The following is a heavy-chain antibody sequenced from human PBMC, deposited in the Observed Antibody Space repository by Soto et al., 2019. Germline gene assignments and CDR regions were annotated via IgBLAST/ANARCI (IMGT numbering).Heavy chain of an antibody. Sequence: GGSLRLSCAASGFTFSSYSMNWVRQAPGKGLEWVSSISSSSSYIYYADSVKGRFTISRDNAKNSLYLQMNSLRAEDTAVYYCAKWALSTSFDPWGQGTLVTVSS. V-gene: IGHV3-21*04. CDR3: AKWALSTSFDP. J-gene: IGHJ5*02. CDR2: ISSSSSYI. D-gene: IGHD2-2*01. CDR1: GFTFSSYS.